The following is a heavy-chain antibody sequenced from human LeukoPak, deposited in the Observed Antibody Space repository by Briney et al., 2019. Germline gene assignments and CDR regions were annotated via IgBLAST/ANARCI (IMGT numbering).Heavy chain of an antibody. J-gene: IGHJ4*02. CDR2: IRYDGSNK. CDR1: GFTFSSYG. CDR3: AKETGGRQGLDY. D-gene: IGHD3-10*01. V-gene: IGHV3-30*02. Sequence: GGSLRLSCAASGFTFSSYGMHWVRQAPGKGLEWVAFIRYDGSNKYYADPVKGRFTISRDNSKNTLYLQMNSLRAEDTAVYYCAKETGGRQGLDYWGQGTLVTVSS.